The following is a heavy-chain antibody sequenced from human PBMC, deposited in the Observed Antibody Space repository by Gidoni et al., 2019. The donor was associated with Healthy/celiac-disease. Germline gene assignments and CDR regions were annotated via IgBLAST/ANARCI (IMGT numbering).Heavy chain of an antibody. D-gene: IGHD4-17*01. Sequence: QVQLQESGPGLVKPSPTLSLTCTVSGCSISIGDYYWSWIRQPPGKGLEWIGYIYYSGSTYYNPSLKSRVTISVDTSKNQFSLKLSSVTAADTAVYYCARTDRYGDYDDYYFDYWGQGTLVTVSS. CDR3: ARTDRYGDYDDYYFDY. J-gene: IGHJ4*02. CDR1: GCSISIGDYY. V-gene: IGHV4-30-4*01. CDR2: IYYSGST.